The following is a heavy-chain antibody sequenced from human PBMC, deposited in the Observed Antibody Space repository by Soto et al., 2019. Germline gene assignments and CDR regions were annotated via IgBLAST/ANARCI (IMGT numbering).Heavy chain of an antibody. Sequence: PGGSLRLSCAASGFTFSSYAMHWVRQAPGKGLEWVAVISYDGSNKYYADSVKGRFTISRDNSKNTLYLQMNSLRAEDTAVYYCARDHCISTSCYYYYYYGMDVWGQGTTVTVSS. D-gene: IGHD2-2*01. J-gene: IGHJ6*02. CDR1: GFTFSSYA. CDR2: ISYDGSNK. V-gene: IGHV3-30-3*01. CDR3: ARDHCISTSCYYYYYYGMDV.